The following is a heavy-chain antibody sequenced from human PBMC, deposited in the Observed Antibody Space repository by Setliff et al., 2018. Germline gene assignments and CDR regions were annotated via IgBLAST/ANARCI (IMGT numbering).Heavy chain of an antibody. J-gene: IGHJ4*02. Sequence: SETLSLTCTVSGGSISSYYWSWIRQPAGKGLEWIGYIYYSGSTNYNPSLKSRVTISVDTSKNQFSLKLSSVTAADTAVYYCARSFSRREKFLLDYWGQGALVTVSS. V-gene: IGHV4-59*01. CDR3: ARSFSRREKFLLDY. CDR2: IYYSGST. CDR1: GGSISSYY.